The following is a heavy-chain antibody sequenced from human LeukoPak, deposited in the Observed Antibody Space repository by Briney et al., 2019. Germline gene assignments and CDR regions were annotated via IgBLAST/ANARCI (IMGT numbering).Heavy chain of an antibody. D-gene: IGHD3-10*01. CDR1: GFTFSSYA. CDR3: ARGGGSWDSRAGKGEIDY. CDR2: ISSSSSYI. V-gene: IGHV3-21*01. Sequence: GGSLRLSCAASGFTFSSYAMSWVRQAPGKGLEWVSSISSSSSYIYYADSVKGRFTISRDNAKNSLYLQMNSLRAEDTAVYYCARGGGSWDSRAGKGEIDYWGQGTLVTVSS. J-gene: IGHJ4*02.